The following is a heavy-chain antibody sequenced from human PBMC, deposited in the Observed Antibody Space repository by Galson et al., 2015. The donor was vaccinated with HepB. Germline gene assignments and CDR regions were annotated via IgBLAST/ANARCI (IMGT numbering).Heavy chain of an antibody. D-gene: IGHD6-19*01. CDR2: IWYDGSNQ. J-gene: IGHJ4*02. CDR3: AKDPYLYSALAGTMAGFDY. CDR1: GFTFSNYG. V-gene: IGHV3-33*06. Sequence: LRLSCAASGFTFSNYGMHWVRQAPGKGLEWLAVIWYDGSNQYYADSVKGRFTISRDNSKNTLYLQMNSLRAEDTALYYCAKDPYLYSALAGTMAGFDYWGQGTLVTVSS.